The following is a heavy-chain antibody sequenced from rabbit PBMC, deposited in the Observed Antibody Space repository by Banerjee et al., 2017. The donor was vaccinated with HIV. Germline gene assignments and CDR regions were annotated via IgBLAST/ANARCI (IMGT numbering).Heavy chain of an antibody. CDR3: ARGYNGGAPAGL. Sequence: QSLEESGGGLVKPGASLTLTCTASGFSLSSAYYMCWVRQAPGKGLEWIGCIVTGSGGAYYATWAKGRLTISKTSSTTVTLQMTSLTAADTATYFCARGYNGGAPAGLWGPGTLVTVS. D-gene: IGHD2-1*01. CDR2: IVTGSGGA. CDR1: GFSLSSAYY. J-gene: IGHJ4*01. V-gene: IGHV1S40*01.